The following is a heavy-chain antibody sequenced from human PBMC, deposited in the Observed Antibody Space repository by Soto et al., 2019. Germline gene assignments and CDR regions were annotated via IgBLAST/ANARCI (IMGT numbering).Heavy chain of an antibody. D-gene: IGHD3-10*01. CDR2: ISGSGGST. V-gene: IGHV3-23*01. CDR1: GFTFSSYA. CDR3: AKGILWFGDKNPAFDY. Sequence: GGSLRLSCAASGFTFSSYAMSWVRQAPGKGLEWVSAISGSGGSTYYADSVKGRFTISRDNSKNTLYLQMNSLRAEDTAVYYCAKGILWFGDKNPAFDYWGQGTLVTVSS. J-gene: IGHJ4*02.